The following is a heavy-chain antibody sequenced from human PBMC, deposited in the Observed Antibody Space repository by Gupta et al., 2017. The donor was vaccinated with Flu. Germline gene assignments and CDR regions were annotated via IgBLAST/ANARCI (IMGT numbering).Heavy chain of an antibody. V-gene: IGHV5-51*01. Sequence: PGDSDTRYSPSFQGQVTISADKSITTAYLQWSSLKASDTAMYYCARLGGSINNHFDYWGQGTLVTVSS. J-gene: IGHJ4*02. CDR3: ARLGGSINNHFDY. CDR2: PGDSDT. D-gene: IGHD1-14*01.